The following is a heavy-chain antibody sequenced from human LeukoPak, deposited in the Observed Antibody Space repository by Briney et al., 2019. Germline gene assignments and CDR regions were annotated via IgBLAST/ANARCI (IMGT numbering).Heavy chain of an antibody. V-gene: IGHV3-23*01. CDR3: AKTWGSKGRRDYYFNY. J-gene: IGHJ4*02. Sequence: GGSLRLSCAASGFTFSSYAMSWVRQAPGKGLECGSAISGSCGSTYYADSVKGRFTISRDNSKNTLYLQMNSLRAEDTAVYYCAKTWGSKGRRDYYFNYWGQGTLVTVSS. CDR2: ISGSCGST. D-gene: IGHD7-27*01. CDR1: GFTFSSYA.